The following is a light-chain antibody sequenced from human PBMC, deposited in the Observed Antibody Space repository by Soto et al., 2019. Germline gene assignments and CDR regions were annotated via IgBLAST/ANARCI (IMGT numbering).Light chain of an antibody. Sequence: QSALTQPPSASGSPGQSVTISCTGTSSDVGGYNYVSWYQQHPGKVPKLMIYEVSKRPSGVPDRFSGSKSGNTASLTVSGLQAEDEADYYCPSPAGSLVVFGGGTKLTVL. CDR1: SSDVGGYNY. V-gene: IGLV2-8*01. CDR2: EVS. J-gene: IGLJ2*01. CDR3: PSPAGSLVV.